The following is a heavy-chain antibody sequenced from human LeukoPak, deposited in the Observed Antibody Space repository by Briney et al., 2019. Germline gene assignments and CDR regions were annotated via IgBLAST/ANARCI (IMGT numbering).Heavy chain of an antibody. J-gene: IGHJ4*02. V-gene: IGHV4-34*01. Sequence: SETLSLTCAVYGGSFSGYFWSWIRQPPGKGLEWLGEVNYNGSNYNPSLKSRVTTSVDTSKNQFSLKLRSVTAADTAVYYCARGHSSVVTAIPYYFDYWGQGTLVTVSS. CDR3: ARGHSSVVTAIPYYFDY. D-gene: IGHD2-21*02. CDR2: VNYNGS. CDR1: GGSFSGYF.